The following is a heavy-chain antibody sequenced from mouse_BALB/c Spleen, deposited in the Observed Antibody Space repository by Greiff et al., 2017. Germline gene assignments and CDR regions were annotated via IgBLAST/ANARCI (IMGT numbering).Heavy chain of an antibody. D-gene: IGHD1-3*01. J-gene: IGHJ2*01. CDR3: ARHVGSSYFDY. Sequence: EVKLMESGGGLVQPGGSLKLSCAASGFTFSSYTMSWVRQTPEKRLEWVAYISNGGGSTYYPDTVKGQFTISRDNAKNTLYLQMSSLKSEDTAMYYCARHVGSSYFDYWGQGTTLTVSS. V-gene: IGHV5-12-2*01. CDR2: ISNGGGST. CDR1: GFTFSSYT.